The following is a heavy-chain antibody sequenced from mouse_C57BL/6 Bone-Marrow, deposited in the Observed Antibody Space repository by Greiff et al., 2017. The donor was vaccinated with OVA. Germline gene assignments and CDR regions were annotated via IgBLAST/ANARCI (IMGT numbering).Heavy chain of an antibody. D-gene: IGHD1-1*01. CDR3: ARGGSSPSYAMDY. Sequence: DVKLQESGPGLAKPSQTLSLTCSVTGYSITSDHWNWIRKFPGNKLEYMGYISYSGSTYYNPSLKSRISITRDTSKNQYYLQLNSVTTEDTATYYCARGGSSPSYAMDYWGQGTSVTVSS. J-gene: IGHJ4*01. V-gene: IGHV3-8*01. CDR1: GYSITSDH. CDR2: ISYSGST.